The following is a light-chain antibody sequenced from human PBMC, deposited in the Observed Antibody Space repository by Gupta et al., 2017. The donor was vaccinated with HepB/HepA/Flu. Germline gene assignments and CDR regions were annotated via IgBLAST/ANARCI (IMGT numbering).Light chain of an antibody. J-gene: IGLJ3*02. V-gene: IGLV1-44*01. CDR1: SSNIGSNS. CDR2: SQT. Sequence: QSVVTQPRSASGTPGQSVTISCSVSSSNIGSNSVNWYQKFPGSAPKLLIYSQTQRPSGVPDRFSGSKSGTSASLTISGLQSEDEADYYCAAWDDSLSDLVFGGGTTLTVL. CDR3: AAWDDSLSDLV.